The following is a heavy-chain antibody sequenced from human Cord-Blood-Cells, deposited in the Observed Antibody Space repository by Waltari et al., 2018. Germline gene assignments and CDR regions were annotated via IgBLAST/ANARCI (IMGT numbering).Heavy chain of an antibody. V-gene: IGHV1-2*06. CDR2: INPSSGGT. CDR1: GYTFTGYY. CDR3: ARGGYGDYGFDY. J-gene: IGHJ4*02. Sequence: QVQLVQSGAEVKKPGASVKVSCKASGYTFTGYYMHWVRQAPGQGLEWMGLINPSSGGTNYAQKVQGRVTMTRDTSISTAYMGLSRLRSDGTAVYYCARGGYGDYGFDYWGQGTLVTVSS. D-gene: IGHD4-17*01.